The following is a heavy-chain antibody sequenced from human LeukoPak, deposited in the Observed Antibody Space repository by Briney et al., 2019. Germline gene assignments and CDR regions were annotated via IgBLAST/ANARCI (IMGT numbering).Heavy chain of an antibody. CDR1: GGSISSYY. CDR2: IYYSGST. J-gene: IGHJ6*02. V-gene: IGHV4-59*01. D-gene: IGHD2-8*02. Sequence: KTSETLSLTCTVSGGSISSYYWSWIRQPPGKGLEWIGYIYYSGSTNYNPSLKSRVTISVDTSKNQFSLKLSSVTAADTAVYYCAGSGGVGYYYGMDVWGQGTTVTVSS. CDR3: AGSGGVGYYYGMDV.